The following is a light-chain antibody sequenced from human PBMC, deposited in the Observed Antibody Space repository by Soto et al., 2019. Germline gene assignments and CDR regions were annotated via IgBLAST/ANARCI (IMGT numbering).Light chain of an antibody. CDR3: CSYVYSNSWV. J-gene: IGLJ3*02. Sequence: QSALTQPASVSGSPGQSITISCTGTSSDVGAYNYVSWYQEHPGKAPKLMIYEVSHRPSGVSYRFSGSKSGNTASLTISGLQAEDEATYYCCSYVYSNSWVFGGGTKLTVL. CDR1: SSDVGAYNY. V-gene: IGLV2-14*01. CDR2: EVS.